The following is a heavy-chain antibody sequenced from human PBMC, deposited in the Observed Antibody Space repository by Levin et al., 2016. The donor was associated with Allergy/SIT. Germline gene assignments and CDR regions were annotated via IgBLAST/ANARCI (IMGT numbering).Heavy chain of an antibody. CDR1: GGSISSGSYY. D-gene: IGHD1-26*01. J-gene: IGHJ6*02. CDR3: ARAHSGSYYYYGMDV. CDR2: IYTSGST. V-gene: IGHV4-61*02. Sequence: SETLSLTCTVSGGSISSGSYYWSWIRQPAGKGLEWIGRIYTSGSTNYNPSLKSRVTISVDTSKNQFSLKLSSVTAADTAVYYCARAHSGSYYYYGMDVWGQGTTVTVSS.